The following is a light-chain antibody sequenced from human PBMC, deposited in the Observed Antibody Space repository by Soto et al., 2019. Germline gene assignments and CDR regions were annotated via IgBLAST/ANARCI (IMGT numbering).Light chain of an antibody. J-gene: IGLJ2*01. V-gene: IGLV2-14*01. Sequence: QSALTQPASVSGSPGQSITISCTGTSSDVGGYNYVSWYQQHPGKAPKLMIYDVSDRPSGVSNRFSGSKSGNTASLTISGRQAEDEADYHCSSYTSSSTVVFGGGTKLTVL. CDR3: SSYTSSSTVV. CDR1: SSDVGGYNY. CDR2: DVS.